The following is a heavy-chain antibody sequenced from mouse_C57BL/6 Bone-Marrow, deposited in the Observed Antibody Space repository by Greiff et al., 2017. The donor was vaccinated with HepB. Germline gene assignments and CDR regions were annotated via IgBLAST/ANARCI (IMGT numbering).Heavy chain of an antibody. J-gene: IGHJ3*01. V-gene: IGHV1-81*01. CDR3: AREDYGNPAWFAY. CDR2: IYPRSGNT. CDR1: GYTFTSYG. Sequence: QVQLQQSGAELARPGASVKLSCKASGYTFTSYGISWVKQRTGQGLEWIGEIYPRSGNTYYNEKFKGKATLTADKSSSTAYMELRSLTSEDSAVYFCAREDYGNPAWFAYGGQGTLVTVSA. D-gene: IGHD2-1*01.